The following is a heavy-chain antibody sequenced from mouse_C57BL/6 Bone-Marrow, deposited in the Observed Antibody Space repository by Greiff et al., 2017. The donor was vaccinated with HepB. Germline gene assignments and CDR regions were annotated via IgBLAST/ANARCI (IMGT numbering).Heavy chain of an antibody. CDR2: ISNGGGST. CDR1: GFTFSDYY. CDR3: ARRTVVASYWYFDV. D-gene: IGHD1-1*01. Sequence: EVQRVESGGGLVQPGGSLKLSCAASGFTFSDYYMYWVRQTPEKRLEWVAYISNGGGSTYYPDTVKGRFTISRDNAKNTLYLQMSRLKSEDTAMYYCARRTVVASYWYFDVWGTGTTVTVSS. V-gene: IGHV5-12*01. J-gene: IGHJ1*03.